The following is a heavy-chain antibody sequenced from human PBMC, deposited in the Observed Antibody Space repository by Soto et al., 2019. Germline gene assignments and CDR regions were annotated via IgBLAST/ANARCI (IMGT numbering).Heavy chain of an antibody. D-gene: IGHD1-1*01. J-gene: IGHJ4*02. V-gene: IGHV3-23*01. CDR3: AKRATGTYFDY. CDR2: ISGSGGST. Sequence: EVQLLESGGGLVQPGGSLRLSCAASGFTFSSYAMNWVRLAPGKGLEWVSVISGSGGSTYYADSVKGRFTISRDNSMNTLYLQMNSLRAEDTAVYYCAKRATGTYFDYWGQGTLVTVSS. CDR1: GFTFSSYA.